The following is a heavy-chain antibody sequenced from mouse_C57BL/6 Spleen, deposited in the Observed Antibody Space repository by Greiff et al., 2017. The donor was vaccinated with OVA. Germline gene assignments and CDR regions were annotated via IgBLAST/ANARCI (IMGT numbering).Heavy chain of an antibody. V-gene: IGHV5-4*03. CDR2: ISDGGSYT. CDR3: ARGGTTGFAY. J-gene: IGHJ3*01. Sequence: EVKLVESGGGLVKPGGSLKLSCAASGFTFSSYAMSWVRQTPEKRLEWVATISDGGSYTYYPDNVKGRFTISRDKAKNNLYLQMSHLKSEDTAMYYCARGGTTGFAYWGQGTLVTVSA. CDR1: GFTFSSYA. D-gene: IGHD1-1*01.